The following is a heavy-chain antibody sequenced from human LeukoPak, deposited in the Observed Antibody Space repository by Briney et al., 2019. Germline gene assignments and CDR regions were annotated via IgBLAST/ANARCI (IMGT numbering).Heavy chain of an antibody. D-gene: IGHD3/OR15-3a*01. J-gene: IGHJ4*02. CDR3: ARQTGSGLFILP. Sequence: SETLSLTCTVSGDSISSSSSYWGWIRQPPGEGLEWIGSIYYSGNTYYNASLKSQVSISIDTSKNQFSLRLTSVTAADTAVYYCARQTGSGLFILPGGQGTLVTVSS. V-gene: IGHV4-39*01. CDR1: GDSISSSSSY. CDR2: IYYSGNT.